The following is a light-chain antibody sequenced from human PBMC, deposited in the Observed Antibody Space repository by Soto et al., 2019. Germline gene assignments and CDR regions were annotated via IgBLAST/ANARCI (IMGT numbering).Light chain of an antibody. J-gene: IGKJ1*01. CDR1: QSVRSN. V-gene: IGKV3-15*01. CDR3: QQYNNWPRT. Sequence: EIVMTQSPATLSVSPGEWATLSCRASQSVRSNLAWYQQRPGQAPRLLIYAASTRATGIPARFSGSGSGTEFSLIIDSLQSEDFAVYYCQQYNNWPRTFG. CDR2: AAS.